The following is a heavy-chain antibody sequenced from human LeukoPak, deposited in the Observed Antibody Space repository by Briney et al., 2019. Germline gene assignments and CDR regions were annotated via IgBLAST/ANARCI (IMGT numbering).Heavy chain of an antibody. J-gene: IGHJ6*03. D-gene: IGHD6-25*01. CDR3: ARDGAASYMDV. Sequence: SETLSLTCAVSGYSIISAYYWGWLRQPPEKGLEWIGSINHSGTTSYNPSLKSRVTISVDTSKNQFSLKLSSVTAADTAVYYCARDGAASYMDVWGKGTTVTVSS. V-gene: IGHV4-38-2*02. CDR2: INHSGTT. CDR1: GYSIISAYY.